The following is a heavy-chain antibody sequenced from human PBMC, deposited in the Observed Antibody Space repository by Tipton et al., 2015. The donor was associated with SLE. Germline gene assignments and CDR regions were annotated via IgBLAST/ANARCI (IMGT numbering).Heavy chain of an antibody. Sequence: TLSLTCTVSGDSAGPNYWIWIRQPAGKGLEWIGRLYGSGGPTHYNPSLEGRVTVSVDTSQNQVSLKLTSVTAADTAVYYCARIRPGHGDPFDFWGQGTLVTVSS. CDR1: GDSAGPNY. V-gene: IGHV4-4*07. CDR3: ARIRPGHGDPFDF. J-gene: IGHJ4*02. CDR2: LYGSGGP. D-gene: IGHD4-17*01.